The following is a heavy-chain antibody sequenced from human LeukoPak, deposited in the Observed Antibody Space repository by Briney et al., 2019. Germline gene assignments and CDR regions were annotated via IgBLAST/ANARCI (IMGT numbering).Heavy chain of an antibody. CDR3: AREVTNDAFDI. D-gene: IGHD4-17*01. CDR2: IWSDGRNK. J-gene: IGHJ3*02. V-gene: IGHV3-33*01. CDR1: GFSFSSYG. Sequence: GSLRLSCAASGFSFSSYGMHWVRQAPGEGLEWVAVIWSDGRNKFYADSVKGRFTVSRDNSKNTLFLQMSSLRADDTALYYCAREVTNDAFDIWGQGTMVTVSS.